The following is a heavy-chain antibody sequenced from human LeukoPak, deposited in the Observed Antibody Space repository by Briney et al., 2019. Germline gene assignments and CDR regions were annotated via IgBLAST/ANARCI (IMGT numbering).Heavy chain of an antibody. Sequence: PGGSLRLSCAASGFTFSNYPMHWVRQAPGKGLEWVAVVSDDGNNIYYADSVKGRFTISRDNSKNTLYLQTNSLRAEDTALYYCAKDNYDILTGYYWYYMDVWGKGTTVTVSS. V-gene: IGHV3-30*04. J-gene: IGHJ6*03. CDR3: AKDNYDILTGYYWYYMDV. CDR2: VSDDGNNI. CDR1: GFTFSNYP. D-gene: IGHD3-9*01.